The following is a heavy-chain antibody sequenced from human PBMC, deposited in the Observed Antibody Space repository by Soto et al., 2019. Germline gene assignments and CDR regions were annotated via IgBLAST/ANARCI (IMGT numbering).Heavy chain of an antibody. J-gene: IGHJ3*01. CDR3: ATWHEREHAYDV. Sequence: DVQLVESGGGLSQPGESLRLSCAAFGLTISGKKYVAWVRQAPGKGLEWVSALYDVDGSFYTDSVKGRFTTSSDSSKTTVYLQMNDPRPDDTAVYYCATWHEREHAYDVWGQGTTVTVSS. CDR2: LYDVDGS. D-gene: IGHD1-1*01. CDR1: GLTISGKKY. V-gene: IGHV3-53*01.